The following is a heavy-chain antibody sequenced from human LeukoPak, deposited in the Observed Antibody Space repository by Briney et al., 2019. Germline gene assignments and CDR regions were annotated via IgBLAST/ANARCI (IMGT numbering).Heavy chain of an antibody. CDR3: AKWRYYESSGYYSYYYFDY. CDR2: ISGSGGST. D-gene: IGHD3-22*01. J-gene: IGHJ4*02. Sequence: GGSLRLSCAASGFTFSSYAMSWVRQAPGKGLEWVSAISGSGGSTYYADSVKGRFTISRDNSKNTLYLQMNSLRAEDTAVYYCAKWRYYESSGYYSYYYFDYWGQGTLVTVSS. V-gene: IGHV3-23*01. CDR1: GFTFSSYA.